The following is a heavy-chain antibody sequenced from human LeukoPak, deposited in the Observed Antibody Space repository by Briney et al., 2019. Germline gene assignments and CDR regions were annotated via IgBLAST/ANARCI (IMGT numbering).Heavy chain of an antibody. CDR2: INPSGGST. V-gene: IGHV1-46*01. D-gene: IGHD3-10*01. CDR3: AREVYYYGSGSYYFDY. CDR1: GYTFTSYY. Sequence: ASVKVSCKASGYTFTSYYMHWVRQAPGQGLEWMGIINPSGGSTNYAQKFQGRVTMTRDTSTSTVYMELSSLRSEDTAVYYCAREVYYYGSGSYYFDYWGQGTLVTVSS. J-gene: IGHJ4*02.